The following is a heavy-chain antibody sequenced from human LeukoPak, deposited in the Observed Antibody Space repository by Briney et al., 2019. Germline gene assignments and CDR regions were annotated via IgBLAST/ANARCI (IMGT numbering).Heavy chain of an antibody. CDR3: TRGGNWNGDFDY. Sequence: GGSLRLSWAASGFTFMGSAMHWVRQASGKGREWVGRIRSKANSYATAYAASVKGRFTISRDDSKNTAYLQMNSLKTEDTAVYYCTRGGNWNGDFDYWGQGTLVTVSS. J-gene: IGHJ4*02. CDR1: GFTFMGSA. D-gene: IGHD1-20*01. V-gene: IGHV3-73*01. CDR2: IRSKANSYAT.